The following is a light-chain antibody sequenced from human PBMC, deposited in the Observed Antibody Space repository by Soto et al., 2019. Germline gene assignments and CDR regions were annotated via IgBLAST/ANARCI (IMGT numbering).Light chain of an antibody. CDR1: QSVSSSY. V-gene: IGKV3-20*01. CDR2: DAS. J-gene: IGKJ4*01. Sequence: EIVLTQSPGTLSLSPGERATLSCRASQSVSSSYLAWYQQKPGQTPRLLIYDASSRATGIPDRFSGSGSGTDFTLTISRLEPEDFAVYQCHQYDSSPLTFGGGTKVEIK. CDR3: HQYDSSPLT.